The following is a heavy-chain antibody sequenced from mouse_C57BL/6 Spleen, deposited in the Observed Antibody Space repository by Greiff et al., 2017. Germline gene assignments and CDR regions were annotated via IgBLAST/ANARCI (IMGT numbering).Heavy chain of an antibody. CDR3: ARWGVYLFAY. Sequence: ESGPGLVKPSQSLSLTCSVTGYSITSGYYCNWIRQFPGNKLEWMGYISYDGSNNYNPSLKNRISITRDTSKNQFFLKLNSVTTEDTATYYCARWGVYLFAYWGKGTLVTVSA. V-gene: IGHV3-6*01. CDR2: ISYDGSN. CDR1: GYSITSGYY. D-gene: IGHD5-1*01. J-gene: IGHJ3*01.